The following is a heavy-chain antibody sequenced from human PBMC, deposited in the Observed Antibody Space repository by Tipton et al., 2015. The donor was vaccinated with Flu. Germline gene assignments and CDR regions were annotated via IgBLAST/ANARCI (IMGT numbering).Heavy chain of an antibody. CDR1: GFTFSRYE. V-gene: IGHV3-48*03. CDR2: IGSNGDTI. D-gene: IGHD1-20*01. J-gene: IGHJ6*02. Sequence: VQSGGSLRLSCAGSGFTFSRYEMNWVRQAPGKGLEWISYIGSNGDTIYYADSVRGRFTTSRDNAKNSLYLQMDSLRADDTALYYCARIIGNGNYDYAVDVWGQGTTVTVSS. CDR3: ARIIGNGNYDYAVDV.